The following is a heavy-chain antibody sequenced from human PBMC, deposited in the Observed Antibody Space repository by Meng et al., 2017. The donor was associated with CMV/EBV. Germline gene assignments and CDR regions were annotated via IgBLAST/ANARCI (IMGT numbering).Heavy chain of an antibody. J-gene: IGHJ4*02. CDR2: IKSKTDGGTT. Sequence: GESLKISCAASGFTFSNAWMSWVRQAPGKGLGWVGRIKSKTDGGTTDYAAPVKDRFSISRDDSKNTLYLQMNSLKTEDTAVYYCTTNVLRYFDWLPPDYWGQGTLVTVSS. CDR3: TTNVLRYFDWLPPDY. D-gene: IGHD3-9*01. V-gene: IGHV3-15*01. CDR1: GFTFSNAW.